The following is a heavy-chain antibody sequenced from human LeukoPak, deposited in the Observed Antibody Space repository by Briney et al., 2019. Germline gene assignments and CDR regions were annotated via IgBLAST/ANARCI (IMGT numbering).Heavy chain of an antibody. Sequence: GGSLSLSCAASGFSFSNYGVNWVRQTPGKGLEWVSAISGGGGGTFYAPSVKGRFTISRDNSKNMLFLQMNGLRAEDTATYYCAKSRSPGYSMGYDPDYWGQGTLVIVST. CDR1: GFSFSNYG. J-gene: IGHJ4*02. V-gene: IGHV3-23*01. D-gene: IGHD5-18*01. CDR2: ISGGGGGT. CDR3: AKSRSPGYSMGYDPDY.